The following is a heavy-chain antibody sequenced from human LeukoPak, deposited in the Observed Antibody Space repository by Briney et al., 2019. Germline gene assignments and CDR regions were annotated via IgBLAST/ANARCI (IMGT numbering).Heavy chain of an antibody. J-gene: IGHJ4*02. CDR2: ILPSFGTV. V-gene: IGHV1-69*01. D-gene: IGHD5-18*01. CDR1: GTTFRSYA. CDR3: ARASSGNEYSYGFHFDY. Sequence: GSSVKLSCKASGTTFRSYAINWVRQAPGQGLEWMGAILPSFGTVKYAQKFQGRVTMTADESTSTAYMDLNYLRSDDTAVYFCARASSGNEYSYGFHFDYWGQGTVVTVSS.